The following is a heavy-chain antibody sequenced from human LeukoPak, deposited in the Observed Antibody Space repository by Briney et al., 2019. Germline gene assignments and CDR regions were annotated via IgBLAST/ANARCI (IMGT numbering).Heavy chain of an antibody. CDR1: GFTFSTYA. V-gene: IGHV3-23*01. D-gene: IGHD2-8*02. J-gene: IGHJ4*02. CDR3: ATYRQVLLPFES. Sequence: GGSLRLSCAASGFTFSTYAMTWVRQAPGKGLEWVSGISSIGGSTYYADSVKGRFTISRDNSKNTLYLQMNSLRAEDTAVYYCATYRQVLLPFESWGQGTLVTVSS. CDR2: ISSIGGST.